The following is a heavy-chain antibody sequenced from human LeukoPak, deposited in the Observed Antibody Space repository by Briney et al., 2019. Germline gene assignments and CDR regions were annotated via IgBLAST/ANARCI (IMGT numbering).Heavy chain of an antibody. Sequence: ASVKVSCKTSGYTFTNYGITWVRQAPGQGLEWMGWISSYNANTKYAEKFRGRISMTTDTSTSTAYMELTSLRSDDTAVHYCARRPDEYYDMWSGSSQRGWFDPWGQGTLVTVSS. J-gene: IGHJ5*02. V-gene: IGHV1-18*01. CDR1: GYTFTNYG. CDR2: ISSYNANT. CDR3: ARRPDEYYDMWSGSSQRGWFDP. D-gene: IGHD3-3*01.